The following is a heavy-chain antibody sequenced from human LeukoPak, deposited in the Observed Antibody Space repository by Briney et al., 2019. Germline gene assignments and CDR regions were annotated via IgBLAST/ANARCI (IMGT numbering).Heavy chain of an antibody. Sequence: LRLSCAASGFTFSSYEMNWVRQAPGKGLEWIGSNRGSTYYNLSLQSRVTISVDTSKNQFSLKLGSVTAADTAVYYCARNYEQWLEHFDYWGQGTLVTVSS. CDR2: NRGST. J-gene: IGHJ4*02. V-gene: IGHV4-59*05. CDR3: ARNYEQWLEHFDY. CDR1: GFTFSSYE. D-gene: IGHD6-19*01.